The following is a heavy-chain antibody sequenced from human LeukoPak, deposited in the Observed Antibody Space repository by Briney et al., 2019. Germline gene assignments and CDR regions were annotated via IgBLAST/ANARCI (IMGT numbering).Heavy chain of an antibody. CDR2: ISSNGSYI. CDR3: ARRGNSGKWESFDY. V-gene: IGHV3-11*03. J-gene: IGHJ4*02. D-gene: IGHD5-12*01. Sequence: RXPXGKVLEXXSSISSNGSYIKYVDSVKGRFTISRDNAKTSLYLQMNSLRAEDTAVYYCARRGNSGKWESFDYWGQGALVTVSS.